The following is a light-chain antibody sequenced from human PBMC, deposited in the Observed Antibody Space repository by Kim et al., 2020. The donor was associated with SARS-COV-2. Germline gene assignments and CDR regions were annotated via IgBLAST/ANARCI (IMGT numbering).Light chain of an antibody. Sequence: SYELTQPLSVSVALGQTARITCGGNKIGSKVVHWYQQKPGQAPVLVIYRDNNRPSGIPERFSGSNSGNTATLSISRAQAGDEADYYCQVWDSNVVFGGGTKVTVL. V-gene: IGLV3-9*01. CDR2: RDN. J-gene: IGLJ2*01. CDR1: KIGSKV. CDR3: QVWDSNVV.